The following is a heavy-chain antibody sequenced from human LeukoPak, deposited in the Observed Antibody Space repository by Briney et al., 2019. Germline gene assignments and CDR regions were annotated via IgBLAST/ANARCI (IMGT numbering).Heavy chain of an antibody. CDR2: ISSLGRSYK. CDR1: GFTFTFYS. V-gene: IGHV3-21*01. D-gene: IGHD4-17*01. J-gene: IGHJ4*02. Sequence: GGSLRLSCAASGFTFTFYSMNWVRQAPGKGLEWISSISSLGRSYKYYADSVKGRFTISRDDAKNTLYLQMNSLRADDTAGYYCVRPSIDDYGDCGYWGQGTLVTVPS. CDR3: VRPSIDDYGDCGY.